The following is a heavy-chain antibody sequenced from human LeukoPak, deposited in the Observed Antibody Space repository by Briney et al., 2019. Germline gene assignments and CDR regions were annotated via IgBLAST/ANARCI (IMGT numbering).Heavy chain of an antibody. D-gene: IGHD6-19*01. Sequence: PGRSLRLSCAASGFTFSSYAMHWVRQAPGKGLEWVAVISYDGSNRYYADSVKGRFTISRDNSKNTLYLQMNSLRAEDTAVYYCARESSLYSSGWYLNWGRVNYYYYGMDVWGQGTTVTVSS. V-gene: IGHV3-30-3*01. CDR2: ISYDGSNR. J-gene: IGHJ6*02. CDR1: GFTFSSYA. CDR3: ARESSLYSSGWYLNWGRVNYYYYGMDV.